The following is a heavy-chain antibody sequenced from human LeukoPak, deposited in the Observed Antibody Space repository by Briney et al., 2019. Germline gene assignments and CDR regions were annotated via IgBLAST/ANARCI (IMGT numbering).Heavy chain of an antibody. CDR2: ISYDGSNK. Sequence: GGSLRLSCAASGFTFSSYGMHWVRQAPGKGLEWVAVISYDGSNKYYADSVKGRFTISRDNSKNTLYLQMNSLRAEDTAVYYCVKFAGYYYDSSGYPYFAYWGQGTLVTVSS. CDR3: VKFAGYYYDSSGYPYFAY. D-gene: IGHD3-22*01. V-gene: IGHV3-30*18. J-gene: IGHJ4*02. CDR1: GFTFSSYG.